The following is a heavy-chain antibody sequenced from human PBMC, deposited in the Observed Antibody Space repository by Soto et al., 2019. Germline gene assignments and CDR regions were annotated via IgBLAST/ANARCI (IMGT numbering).Heavy chain of an antibody. CDR1: GFTFINAW. CDR3: TTTGYFDN. J-gene: IGHJ4*02. CDR2: TKGKADGGTI. V-gene: IGHV3-15*01. Sequence: EVQLVESGGGLVKPGGSLRLSCAASGFTFINAWMSWVRQAPGKGLEWVGRTKGKADGGTIDYATAVKGRFSISRDDSKNTLYLQMNSLKIEDTAVYYCTTTGYFDNWGQGTLVTVSS.